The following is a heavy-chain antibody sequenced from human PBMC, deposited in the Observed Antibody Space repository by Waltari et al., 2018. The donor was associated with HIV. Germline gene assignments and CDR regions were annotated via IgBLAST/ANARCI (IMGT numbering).Heavy chain of an antibody. Sequence: QVQLQESGPGLVKPSETLSLTCVVSGSSISGAYYWGWIRQSPGKGLEWIGSIHHSGRTYHNPSLKSRVTISVDASKSQFSLKLTSATAADTAIYYCARVRITLIVAGPFDMWGQGTLVTVSS. CDR3: ARVRITLIVAGPFDM. V-gene: IGHV4-38-2*01. J-gene: IGHJ3*02. CDR1: GSSISGAYY. D-gene: IGHD3-22*01. CDR2: IHHSGRT.